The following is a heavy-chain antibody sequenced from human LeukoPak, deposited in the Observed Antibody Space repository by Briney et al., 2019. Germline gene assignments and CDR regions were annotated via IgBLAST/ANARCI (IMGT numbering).Heavy chain of an antibody. J-gene: IGHJ4*02. D-gene: IGHD3-10*01. CDR3: ARDGTMVRGVITPFDC. CDR2: IISIFGIA. V-gene: IGHV1-69*04. CDR1: GGTFSSYA. Sequence: GASVKVYCKASGGTFSSYAISWVRQAPGQGLEWMGRIISIFGIANYAQKFQGRVTITADKSTSTAYMELSSLRSEDTAVYYCARDGTMVRGVITPFDCWGQGTLVTVSP.